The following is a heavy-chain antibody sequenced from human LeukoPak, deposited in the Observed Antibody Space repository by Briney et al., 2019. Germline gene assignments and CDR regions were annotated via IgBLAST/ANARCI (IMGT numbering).Heavy chain of an antibody. V-gene: IGHV3-23*01. CDR1: GFPFSDFS. D-gene: IGHD2-8*01. CDR2: INSGGSST. Sequence: GGSLRLSCATSGFPFSDFSMSWVRQAPGKGLEWISTINSGGSSTDYAESVKGRFTISRDNSKNTLYLQMSSLRVEDTAMYYCAKQSYARSLGEGGPGTLVTVSS. CDR3: AKQSYARSLGE. J-gene: IGHJ4*02.